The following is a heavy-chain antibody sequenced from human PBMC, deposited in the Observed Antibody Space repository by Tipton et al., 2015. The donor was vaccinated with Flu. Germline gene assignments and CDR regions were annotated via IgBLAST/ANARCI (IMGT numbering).Heavy chain of an antibody. D-gene: IGHD5-12*01. J-gene: IGHJ6*02. Sequence: SLRLSCATSGFTFSNSAMTWVRQAPGKGLEWVSGISSNGGGTYYADSVKGRFTISRDNSKNTLYLQMNSLRAEDTAIYYCAKDSSQANYYYYAMDVWGRGTTVTVSS. V-gene: IGHV3-23*01. CDR2: ISSNGGGT. CDR3: AKDSSQANYYYYAMDV. CDR1: GFTFSNSA.